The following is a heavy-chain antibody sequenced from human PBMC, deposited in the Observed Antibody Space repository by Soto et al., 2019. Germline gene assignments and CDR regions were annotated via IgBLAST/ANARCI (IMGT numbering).Heavy chain of an antibody. CDR2: IYYSGTT. Sequence: QVQLQESGPGLVKPSQTLSLTCTVSGGSISTGNYYWSWVRQHPGKGLEWIGYIYYSGTTYYNPSPQRRVTISVDTSKNPFSLKMRSGTAADTAVYYCARDSYCLSSSCYPYHCYGMDVWGQGTTVTVSS. D-gene: IGHD2-2*01. J-gene: IGHJ6*02. CDR3: ARDSYCLSSSCYPYHCYGMDV. V-gene: IGHV4-31*03. CDR1: GGSISTGNYY.